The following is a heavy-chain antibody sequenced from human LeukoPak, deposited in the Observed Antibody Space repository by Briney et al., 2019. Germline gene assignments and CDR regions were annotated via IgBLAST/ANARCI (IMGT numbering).Heavy chain of an antibody. J-gene: IGHJ4*02. CDR3: ARHPPRDGSAFDY. CDR2: MYYSGTT. Sequence: SETLALICTVSGRSISSGSYYWGWIRQPPGKGLERIASMYYSGTTFYSPSLKSRVTISVDTSKNQLSLKLGSVTAADTAVYYCARHPPRDGSAFDYWGQGTLVTVSS. V-gene: IGHV4-39*01. CDR1: GRSISSGSYY.